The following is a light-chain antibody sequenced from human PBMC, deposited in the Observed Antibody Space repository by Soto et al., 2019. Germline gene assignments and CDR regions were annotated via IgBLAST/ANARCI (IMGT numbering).Light chain of an antibody. CDR3: FSYTSIGTYV. J-gene: IGLJ1*01. CDR2: EVS. Sequence: QSVLAQPASVSGSPGQSITISCTGTSSDVGNYKYVSWYQQHPGKAPKLMIYEVSNRPSGVSNRFSGSKSGNTASLTISGLHAEDDTDYYCFSYTSIGTYVFGTGTKVTVL. V-gene: IGLV2-14*01. CDR1: SSDVGNYKY.